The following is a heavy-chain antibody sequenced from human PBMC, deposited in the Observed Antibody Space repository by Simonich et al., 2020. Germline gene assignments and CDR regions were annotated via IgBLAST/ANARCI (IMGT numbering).Heavy chain of an antibody. Sequence: QVQLQQWGAGLLKPSETLSLTCAVYGGSFSGYYWSWIRQPPGKGLEWIGEINHSGGNNYNHSLKSGVTISVDTSKNQFSLKLSSVTAADTAVYYCAGHRLVDRTTGTTGVDYYYGMDVWGQGTTVTVSS. CDR1: GGSFSGYY. V-gene: IGHV4-34*01. CDR2: INHSGGN. CDR3: AGHRLVDRTTGTTGVDYYYGMDV. D-gene: IGHD1-1*01. J-gene: IGHJ6*02.